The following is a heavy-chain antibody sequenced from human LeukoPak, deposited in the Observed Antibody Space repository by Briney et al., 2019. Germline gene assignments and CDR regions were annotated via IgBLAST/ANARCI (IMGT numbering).Heavy chain of an antibody. J-gene: IGHJ6*02. CDR1: GFTFNSYG. CDR2: IWYDGSNK. CDR3: ARDGRPEFYYYGMDV. D-gene: IGHD1-26*01. Sequence: GRSLRLSCAASGFTFNSYGMHWVRQAPGKGLEWVAVIWYDGSNKYYADSVKGRFTISRDNSKNTLYLQMNSLRAEDTAVYYCARDGRPEFYYYGMDVWGQGTTVTVSS. V-gene: IGHV3-33*01.